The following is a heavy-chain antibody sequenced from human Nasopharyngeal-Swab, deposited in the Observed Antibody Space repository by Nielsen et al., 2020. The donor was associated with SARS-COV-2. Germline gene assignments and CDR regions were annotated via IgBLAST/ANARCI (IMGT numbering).Heavy chain of an antibody. CDR1: GYTLTELS. CDR3: ATGRVTTFFSWFDP. CDR2: FEPEDGET. D-gene: IGHD4-17*01. J-gene: IGHJ5*02. Sequence: ASVKVSCKVSGYTLTELSMHWVRQAPGKGLEWMGGFEPEDGETIYAQKFQGRVTMTEDTSTDTAYMELSSLRSEDTAVYYCATGRVTTFFSWFDPWGQGTLVTVSS. V-gene: IGHV1-24*01.